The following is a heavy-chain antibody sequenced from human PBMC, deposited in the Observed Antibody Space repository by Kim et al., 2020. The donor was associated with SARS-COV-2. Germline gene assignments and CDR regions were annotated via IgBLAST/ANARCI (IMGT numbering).Heavy chain of an antibody. CDR1: GFPFTNYW. Sequence: GGSLRLSCAASGFPFTNYWMSWVRQAPGKGLEWVANIKQDGSEMYYVDSVKGRFTISRDNAKNSVDLQMNSLRVEDTAVYYCARAIVYYYGSRSLMGPGYFDDWGQGILVTVSP. V-gene: IGHV3-7*03. D-gene: IGHD3-10*01. J-gene: IGHJ4*02. CDR3: ARAIVYYYGSRSLMGPGYFDD. CDR2: IKQDGSEM.